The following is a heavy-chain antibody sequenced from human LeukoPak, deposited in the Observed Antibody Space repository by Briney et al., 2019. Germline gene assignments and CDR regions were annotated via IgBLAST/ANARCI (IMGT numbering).Heavy chain of an antibody. Sequence: SETLSLTCTVSGGSINAYYWSWIRQPPGKGLEWIGYIYYSGSTNYNPSLKSRVTISVDTSKNQFSLKLSSVTAADTAVYFCARDNGGSSFRVYYFDYWGQGTLVTVSS. J-gene: IGHJ4*02. CDR3: ARDNGGSSFRVYYFDY. D-gene: IGHD6-6*01. CDR2: IYYSGST. CDR1: GGSINAYY. V-gene: IGHV4-59*12.